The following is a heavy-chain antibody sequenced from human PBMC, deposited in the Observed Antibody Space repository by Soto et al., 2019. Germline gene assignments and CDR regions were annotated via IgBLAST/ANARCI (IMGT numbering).Heavy chain of an antibody. Sequence: QVQLVQSGAEVKKPGASVKVSCKASGYTFTSYAMHWVRQAPGQRLEWMGWINAGNGNTKYSQKFQGRVTITRDTSANTAYMELSSLRSEDTAVYYCARVHCTNGVCSLGWFDPWGQGTLVTVSS. J-gene: IGHJ5*02. V-gene: IGHV1-3*01. D-gene: IGHD2-8*01. CDR3: ARVHCTNGVCSLGWFDP. CDR2: INAGNGNT. CDR1: GYTFTSYA.